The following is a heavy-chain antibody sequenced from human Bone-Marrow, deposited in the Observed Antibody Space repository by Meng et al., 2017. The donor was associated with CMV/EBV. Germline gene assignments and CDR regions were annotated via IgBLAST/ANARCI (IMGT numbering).Heavy chain of an antibody. J-gene: IGHJ5*02. CDR3: AREWELLVNWFDP. Sequence: SETLSLTCAVYGGSFSGYYWSWIRQPPGKGLEWIGEINHSGSTNYNPSLKSRVTISVDTSKNQFSLKLSSVTAADTAVYYCAREWELLVNWFDPWGQGTLVTVSS. V-gene: IGHV4-34*01. D-gene: IGHD1-26*01. CDR2: INHSGST. CDR1: GGSFSGYY.